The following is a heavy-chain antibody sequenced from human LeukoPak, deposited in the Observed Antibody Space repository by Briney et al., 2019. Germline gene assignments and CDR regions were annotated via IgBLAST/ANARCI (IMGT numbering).Heavy chain of an antibody. CDR1: GYTFTGYY. J-gene: IGHJ4*02. D-gene: IGHD2-2*01. Sequence: GASVKVSCKASGYTFTGYYMHWVRQAPGQGFEWVGWINPNSGGTNYAQKFQGRVTMTRDTSTSTAYMELSRLRSDDTAVYHCARSRSRDCSSTSCYSYGLDYWGQGTLVTVSS. V-gene: IGHV1-2*02. CDR2: INPNSGGT. CDR3: ARSRSRDCSSTSCYSYGLDY.